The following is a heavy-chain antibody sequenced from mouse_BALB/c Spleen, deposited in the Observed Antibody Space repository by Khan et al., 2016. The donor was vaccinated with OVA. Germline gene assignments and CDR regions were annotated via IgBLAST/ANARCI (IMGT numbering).Heavy chain of an antibody. CDR3: ANELGRYYAMDY. Sequence: EVQLQESGPGLVKPSQSLSLTCTVTGYSITRDYAWNWIRQFPGNKLEWMGYITNSGSTNYNPSLKSRISITRDTSNNQFFLQLNSVTTDATATSYCANELGRYYAMDYWGQGTSVTVSS. V-gene: IGHV3-2*02. CDR2: ITNSGST. D-gene: IGHD4-1*01. J-gene: IGHJ4*01. CDR1: GYSITRDYA.